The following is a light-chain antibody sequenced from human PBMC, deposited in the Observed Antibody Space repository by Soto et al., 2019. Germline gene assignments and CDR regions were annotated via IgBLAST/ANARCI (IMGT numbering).Light chain of an antibody. Sequence: DIQMTQSPSTVSASVGDRVTITCRASQSIGSWLAWYQQKPGKAPKFLIYDASILEAGVPSSFSGSGSGTEFTLTISSLQPADFATYYCQQYDSYSPTFGQGTKVEIK. CDR2: DAS. V-gene: IGKV1-5*01. CDR1: QSIGSW. CDR3: QQYDSYSPT. J-gene: IGKJ1*01.